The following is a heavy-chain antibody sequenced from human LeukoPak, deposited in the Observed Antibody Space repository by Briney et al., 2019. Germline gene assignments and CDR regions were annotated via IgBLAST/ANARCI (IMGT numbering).Heavy chain of an antibody. Sequence: PSETLSLTCTVSGGSISSSSYYWGWIRQPPGKGLEWIGSIYYSGSTYYNPSLKSRVTISVDTSKNQFSLKLSSVTAADTAVYYCARERSYGSGRYYFDYWGQGTLVTVSS. CDR1: GGSISSSSYY. CDR3: ARERSYGSGRYYFDY. J-gene: IGHJ4*02. V-gene: IGHV4-39*07. D-gene: IGHD3-10*01. CDR2: IYYSGST.